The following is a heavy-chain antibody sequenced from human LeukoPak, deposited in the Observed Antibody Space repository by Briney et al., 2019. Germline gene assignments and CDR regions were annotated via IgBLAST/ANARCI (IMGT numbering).Heavy chain of an antibody. CDR2: IYYSGST. CDR1: GGSISSSSYC. CDR3: ARRQELSPYNWFDP. V-gene: IGHV4-39*01. J-gene: IGHJ5*02. D-gene: IGHD3-16*02. Sequence: SETLSLTCTVSGGSISSSSYCWGWIRQPPGKGLEWIGSIYYSGSTYYNPSLKSRVTISVDTSKNQFSLKLSSVTAADTAVYYCARRQELSPYNWFDPWGQGTLVTVSS.